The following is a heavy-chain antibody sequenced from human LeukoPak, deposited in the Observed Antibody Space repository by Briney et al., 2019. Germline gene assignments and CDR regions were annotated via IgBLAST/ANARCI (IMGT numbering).Heavy chain of an antibody. V-gene: IGHV4-59*01. CDR2: IYYSGST. Sequence: SETLSLTCTVSGGSISSYYWSWIRQPPGKGLEWIGYIYYSGSTNYNPSLKSRVTISVDTSKNQFSLKLSSVTAGDTAVYYCARESYGMDVWGQGTTVTVSS. J-gene: IGHJ6*02. CDR3: ARESYGMDV. CDR1: GGSISSYY.